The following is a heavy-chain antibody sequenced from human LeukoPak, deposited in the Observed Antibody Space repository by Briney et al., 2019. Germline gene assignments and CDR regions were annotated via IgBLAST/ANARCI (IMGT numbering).Heavy chain of an antibody. CDR3: ARDASQIKDTDL. Sequence: GGSLRLSCAAAGFTFSNYNMNWVRQAPGKGLEWVSSIGTSGSDMYYVDSVKGRFAISRDNAKNSLYLQMNSLRDEDTAVYYCARDASQIKDTDLWGQGSTVTVSS. CDR1: GFTFSNYN. V-gene: IGHV3-21*01. D-gene: IGHD2-15*01. CDR2: IGTSGSDM. J-gene: IGHJ6*02.